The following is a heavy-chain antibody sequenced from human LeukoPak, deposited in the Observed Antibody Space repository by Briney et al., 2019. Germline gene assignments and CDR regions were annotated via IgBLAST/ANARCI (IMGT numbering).Heavy chain of an antibody. D-gene: IGHD6-19*01. CDR3: ARGRGIAVAGTGIGNYYGMDV. Sequence: SETLSLTCTVSGGSISSYYWSWIRQPPGKGLEWIGYIYYSGSTNYNPSLKSRVTISVDTSKNQFSLKLSSVTAADTAVYYCARGRGIAVAGTGIGNYYGMDVWGQGTTVTVSS. V-gene: IGHV4-59*01. J-gene: IGHJ6*02. CDR2: IYYSGST. CDR1: GGSISSYY.